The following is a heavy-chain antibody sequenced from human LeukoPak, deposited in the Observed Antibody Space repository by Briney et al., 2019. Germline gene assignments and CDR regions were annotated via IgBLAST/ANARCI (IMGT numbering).Heavy chain of an antibody. CDR2: ISAYNGNT. V-gene: IGHV1-18*04. CDR1: GYTFTSYG. D-gene: IGHD5-12*01. CDR3: ARGALGGYYIRSNAFDI. J-gene: IGHJ3*02. Sequence: ASVKVSCKASGYTFTSYGISWVRQAPGQGLEWMGWISAYNGNTNYAQKLQGRVTMTTDTSTSTVYMELRSLRSDDTAVYFCARGALGGYYIRSNAFDIWGQGTMVTVSS.